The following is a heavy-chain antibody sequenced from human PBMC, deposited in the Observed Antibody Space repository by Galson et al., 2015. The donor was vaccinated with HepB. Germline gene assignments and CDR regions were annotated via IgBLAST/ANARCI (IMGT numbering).Heavy chain of an antibody. D-gene: IGHD3-3*01. CDR2: IIPIFGTA. CDR1: GGTFSSYA. Sequence: SVKVSCKASGGTFSSYAISWVRQAPGQGLEWMGGIIPIFGTANYAQKFQGRVTITADESTSTAYMELSSLRSEDTAVYYCARDYDFWSGSSKNNWFDPWGQGTLVTVSS. V-gene: IGHV1-69*13. CDR3: ARDYDFWSGSSKNNWFDP. J-gene: IGHJ5*02.